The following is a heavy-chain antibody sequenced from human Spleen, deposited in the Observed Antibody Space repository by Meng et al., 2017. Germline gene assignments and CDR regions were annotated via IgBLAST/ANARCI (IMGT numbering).Heavy chain of an antibody. Sequence: QVTLQQWGAGLLKHSETLSLTCVVSGGSFSDYYWSGIRQPPGKGLEWIGEINHSGSTNYNPSLESRATISVDTSQNNLSLKLSSVTAADSAVYYCARGPTTMAHDFDYWGQGTLVTVSS. CDR2: INHSGST. D-gene: IGHD4-11*01. V-gene: IGHV4-34*01. CDR3: ARGPTTMAHDFDY. CDR1: GGSFSDYY. J-gene: IGHJ4*02.